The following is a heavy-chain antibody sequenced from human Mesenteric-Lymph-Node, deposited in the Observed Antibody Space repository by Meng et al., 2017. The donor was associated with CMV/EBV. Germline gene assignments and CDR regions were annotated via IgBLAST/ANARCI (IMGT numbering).Heavy chain of an antibody. CDR1: GFTFSNYN. D-gene: IGHD3-3*01. CDR2: ILHDGSNK. J-gene: IGHJ6*02. Sequence: GESLKISCAVSGFTFSNYNMHWVRQAPGKGLEWVAVILHDGSNKYYADSVKGRFTISRDSSKNTLYLQMNSLGAEDTAVYYCARPLYDFWSGPLYYWYGMDVWGQGTTVTVSS. CDR3: ARPLYDFWSGPLYYWYGMDV. V-gene: IGHV3-30-3*01.